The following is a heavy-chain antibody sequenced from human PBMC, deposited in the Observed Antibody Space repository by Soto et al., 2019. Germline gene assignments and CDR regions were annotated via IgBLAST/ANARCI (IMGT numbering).Heavy chain of an antibody. Sequence: QVQLQESGPGLVKPSQTLSLTCTVSGGSIRSGGYYWSWIRQHPGKGLEWIGYIYYSGSTYYNPSLKSRVTISVDTAENHFSLKLSSVTAADTAVYYCARASTSTVFDPWGQGTLLAVSS. CDR3: ARASTSTVFDP. D-gene: IGHD2-2*01. CDR2: IYYSGST. V-gene: IGHV4-31*03. CDR1: GGSIRSGGYY. J-gene: IGHJ5*02.